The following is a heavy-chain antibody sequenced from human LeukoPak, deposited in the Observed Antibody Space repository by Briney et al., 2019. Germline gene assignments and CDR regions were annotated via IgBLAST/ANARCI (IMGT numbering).Heavy chain of an antibody. Sequence: ASVKVSCKASGYTFTSYDINWVRQATGQGLEWMGWMNPNSGNTGYAQKFQGRVTITRNTSISTAYMELSSLRSEDTAVYYCARAPRITMVRGVIYWFDPWGQGTLVTVSS. V-gene: IGHV1-8*03. D-gene: IGHD3-10*01. CDR1: GYTFTSYD. CDR2: MNPNSGNT. CDR3: ARAPRITMVRGVIYWFDP. J-gene: IGHJ5*02.